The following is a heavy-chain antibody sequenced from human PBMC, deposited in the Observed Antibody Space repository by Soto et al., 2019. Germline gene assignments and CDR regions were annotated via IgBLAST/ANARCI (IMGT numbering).Heavy chain of an antibody. CDR3: ASDEGDYGMDV. CDR2: ITPFNGKT. J-gene: IGHJ6*02. CDR1: GYTFTYRY. V-gene: IGHV1-45*02. Sequence: GASVKVSCKTSGYTFTYRYLHWVRQAPGQAIEKRGWITPFNGKTNYAQKFQDRVTITRDRSMSTAYMELSSLRSEDTAMYYCASDEGDYGMDVWGQGTTVTVSS.